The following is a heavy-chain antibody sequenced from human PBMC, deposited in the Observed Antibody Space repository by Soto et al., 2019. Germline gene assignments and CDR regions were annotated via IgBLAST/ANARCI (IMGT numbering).Heavy chain of an antibody. CDR1: GYTFTSYD. CDR3: ARLYPITMVRGVTDLYYYYYGMDV. V-gene: IGHV1-8*01. Sequence: QVQLVQSGAEVKKPGASVKVSCKASGYTFTSYDINWVRQATGQGLEWMGWMNPNSGNTGYAQKFQGRVTMTRNTSISTADMELSSLRSEDTAVYYFARLYPITMVRGVTDLYYYYYGMDVWGQGTTVTVSS. D-gene: IGHD3-10*01. CDR2: MNPNSGNT. J-gene: IGHJ6*02.